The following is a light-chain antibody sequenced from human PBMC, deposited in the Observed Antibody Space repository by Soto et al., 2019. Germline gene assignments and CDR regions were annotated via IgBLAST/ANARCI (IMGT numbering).Light chain of an antibody. Sequence: QSALTQPASVSGSPGQSITISCTGTSSDVGGYNCVSWYQQHPGKAPKLMIYDVSNRPSGVSNRFSGSKSGNTASLTISGLQAEDEADYYCSSYTSSSIFGGGTKLTVL. J-gene: IGLJ2*01. CDR1: SSDVGGYNC. CDR3: SSYTSSSI. CDR2: DVS. V-gene: IGLV2-14*01.